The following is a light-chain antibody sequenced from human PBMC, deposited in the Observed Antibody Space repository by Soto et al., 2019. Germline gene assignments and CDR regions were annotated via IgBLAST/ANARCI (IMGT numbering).Light chain of an antibody. CDR2: DAS. J-gene: IGKJ2*01. V-gene: IGKV3-15*01. CDR3: HQYNNWYT. CDR1: QSVSSN. Sequence: EIVMTQSPATLSVFLGERATLSCRASQSVSSNLAWYQQRPGQAPRLLIYDASTRATGIPARFSGSGSGTEFTFTISSIHSEDFAVYYCHQYNNWYTFGQGTKVKIK.